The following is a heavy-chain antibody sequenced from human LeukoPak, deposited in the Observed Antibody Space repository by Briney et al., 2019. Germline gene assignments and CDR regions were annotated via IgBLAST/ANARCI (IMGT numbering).Heavy chain of an antibody. CDR1: GGSISSGSYY. V-gene: IGHV4-61*02. CDR2: IYTSGST. J-gene: IGHJ4*02. CDR3: ARVANFWSGYYTFDY. Sequence: SETLSLTCTVSGGSISSGSYYWSWIRQPAGKGLEWIGRIYTSGSTNYNPSLKSRVTISVDTSKNHFSLKLSSVTAADTAVYYCARVANFWSGYYTFDYWGQGTLVTVSS. D-gene: IGHD3-3*01.